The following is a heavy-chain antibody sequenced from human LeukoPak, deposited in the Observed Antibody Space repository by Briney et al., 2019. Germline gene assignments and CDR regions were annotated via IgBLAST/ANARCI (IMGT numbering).Heavy chain of an antibody. V-gene: IGHV3-23*01. D-gene: IGHD6-19*01. Sequence: GGSLRLSCAASGFTFSSYAMSWVRQAPGKGLEWVSAISGSGGSTYYADSVKGRFTISRDNAKNSLYLQMNSLRAEDTALYYCAKDKGLAVAGAPSYYYYYGMDVWGQGTTVTVSS. CDR2: ISGSGGST. J-gene: IGHJ6*02. CDR1: GFTFSSYA. CDR3: AKDKGLAVAGAPSYYYYYGMDV.